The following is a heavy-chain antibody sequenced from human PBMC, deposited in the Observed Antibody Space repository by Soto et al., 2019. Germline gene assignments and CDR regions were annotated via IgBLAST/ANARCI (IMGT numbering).Heavy chain of an antibody. Sequence: QVQLQESGPGLVKPSQTLSLTCTVSGGSISSGGYYWSWIRQHPGKGLEWIGYIYYSGSTYYNPSLKSRVTISVDTSKNQFSLKLRAVTAADTAVYYCARGGIAAAAPPDYWGQGTLVTVSS. CDR2: IYYSGST. CDR3: ARGGIAAAAPPDY. V-gene: IGHV4-31*03. CDR1: GGSISSGGYY. J-gene: IGHJ4*01. D-gene: IGHD6-13*01.